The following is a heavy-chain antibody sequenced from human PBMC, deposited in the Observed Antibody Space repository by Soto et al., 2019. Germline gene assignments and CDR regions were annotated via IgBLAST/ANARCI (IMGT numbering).Heavy chain of an antibody. CDR1: GYTFTSYA. D-gene: IGHD1-1*01. J-gene: IGHJ4*02. Sequence: ASVKVSCKASGYTFTSYAMHWVRQAPGQRLEWMGWINAGNGNTKYSQKFQGRVTITRDTSASTAYMELDSLRAEDTAVYYCARNIGGKEATGNMGFDHWGQGTPVTVSS. V-gene: IGHV1-3*01. CDR2: INAGNGNT. CDR3: ARNIGGKEATGNMGFDH.